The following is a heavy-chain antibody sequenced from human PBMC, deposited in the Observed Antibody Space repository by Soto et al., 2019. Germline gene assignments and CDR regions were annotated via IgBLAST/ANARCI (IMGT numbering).Heavy chain of an antibody. CDR2: IHNSGTS. V-gene: IGHV4-30-4*01. Sequence: SETLSLTCTVSGGSIKSSGYHWSWTRQSPAKGLEWIGYIHNSGTSFYNPSLRGRVTVTLDTPRSQFSLTLASVTAADTAVYYCVREEGIAAPQLDYWGQGIPVTVS. CDR3: VREEGIAAPQLDY. D-gene: IGHD6-6*01. CDR1: GGSIKSSGYH. J-gene: IGHJ4*02.